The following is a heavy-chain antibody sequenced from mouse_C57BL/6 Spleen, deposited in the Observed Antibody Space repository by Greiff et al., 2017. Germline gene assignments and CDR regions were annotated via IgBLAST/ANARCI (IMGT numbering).Heavy chain of an antibody. V-gene: IGHV1-7*01. CDR2: INPSSGYT. D-gene: IGHD2-12*01. Sequence: VQLQESGAELAKPGASVKLSCKASGYTFTSYWLHWVKQRPGPGLEWIGYINPSSGYTKYTQKFKDKATLTADKSSSTAYMQLSSLTYEDSAVYDCASLYHDGGFDDWGQGTTLTVSS. CDR1: GYTFTSYW. CDR3: ASLYHDGGFDD. J-gene: IGHJ2*01.